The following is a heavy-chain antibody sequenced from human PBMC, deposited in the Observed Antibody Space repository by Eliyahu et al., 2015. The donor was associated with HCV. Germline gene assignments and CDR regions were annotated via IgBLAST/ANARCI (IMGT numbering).Heavy chain of an antibody. V-gene: IGHV3-21*01. CDR1: YS. J-gene: IGHJ3*01. D-gene: IGHD3-3*01. Sequence: YSMNWVRQAPGKGLDWVSSLTRDSNYIYYADSVRGRFTISRDNVKNSLYLQMNGLRPEDTAVYYCARDAHFAVRNIDAFDLWGQGTMVTVSS. CDR3: ARDAHFAVRNIDAFDL. CDR2: LTRDSNYI.